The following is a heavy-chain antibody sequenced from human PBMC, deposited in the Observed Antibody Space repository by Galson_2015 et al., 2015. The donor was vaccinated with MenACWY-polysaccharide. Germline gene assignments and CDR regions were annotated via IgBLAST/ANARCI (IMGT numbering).Heavy chain of an antibody. CDR2: GSST. Sequence: GSSTNYADSVKGRFTISRDDAKNTLYLQMNSLRAEDTALYYCARGYSAYDWGQGTLVTVSA. V-gene: IGHV3-74*01. D-gene: IGHD5-12*01. CDR3: ARGYSAYD. J-gene: IGHJ4*02.